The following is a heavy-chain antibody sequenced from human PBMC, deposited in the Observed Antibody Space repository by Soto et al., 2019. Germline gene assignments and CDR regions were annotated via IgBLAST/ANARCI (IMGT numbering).Heavy chain of an antibody. J-gene: IGHJ4*02. CDR2: VSTNNADT. D-gene: IGHD3-22*01. V-gene: IGHV1-18*01. Sequence: QVQLVQSGPEVKMPGASVKVSCKTSGYHFTAYGLAWLRQAPGQRPEWMGWVSTNNADTNYAEKFQGRVTMTTDKSTTTTYMELRSLRADDTAVYYCARELNSDSSACYSCAYWGQGTLVTVSS. CDR3: ARELNSDSSACYSCAY. CDR1: GYHFTAYG.